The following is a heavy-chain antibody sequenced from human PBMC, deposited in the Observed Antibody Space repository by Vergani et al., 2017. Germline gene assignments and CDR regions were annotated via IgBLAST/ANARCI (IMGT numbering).Heavy chain of an antibody. D-gene: IGHD3-10*01. CDR3: AKGPYGSGSPYYFDY. Sequence: VQLVESGGGVVQPGRSLRLSCAASGFTFSSYGMHWVRQAPGKGLEWVSLISWDGGSTYYADSVKGRFTISRDNSKNSLYLQMNSLRTEDTALYYCAKGPYGSGSPYYFDYWGQGTLVTVSS. CDR1: GFTFSSYG. CDR2: ISWDGGST. J-gene: IGHJ4*02. V-gene: IGHV3-43*02.